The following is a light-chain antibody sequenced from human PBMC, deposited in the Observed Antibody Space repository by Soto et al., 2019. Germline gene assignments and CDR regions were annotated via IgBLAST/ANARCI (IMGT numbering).Light chain of an antibody. CDR2: GAY. J-gene: IGKJ4*01. V-gene: IGKV3-15*01. CDR1: QSVSSN. Sequence: ELVLTQSPGTLSLSPGDSATLSCRASQSVSSNYLVWYQQKPGQAPRLLIYGAYTRATGIPARFSGSGSGTEFTLTISSLQSEDSAVYYCQQYKNWLALTCGGGTKVDIK. CDR3: QQYKNWLALT.